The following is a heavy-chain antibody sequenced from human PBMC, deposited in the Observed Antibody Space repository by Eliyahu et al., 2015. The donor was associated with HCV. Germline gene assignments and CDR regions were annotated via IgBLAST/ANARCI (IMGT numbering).Heavy chain of an antibody. Sequence: EVQLVESGGGLIQPGESLRLSCAASGFTVSGNYMNWVRQAPGKGLEWVSVIYGGGNTYYADSVKGRFTISRDNSKNTLYLQMTSLRAEDTAVYYCVRESGYSGYGHFDYWGQGTLVTVSS. CDR2: IYGGGNT. CDR3: VRESGYSGYGHFDY. J-gene: IGHJ4*02. CDR1: GFTVSGNY. D-gene: IGHD5-12*01. V-gene: IGHV3-53*01.